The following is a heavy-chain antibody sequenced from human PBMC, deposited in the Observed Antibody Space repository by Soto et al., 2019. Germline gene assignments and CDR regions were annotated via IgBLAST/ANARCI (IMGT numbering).Heavy chain of an antibody. D-gene: IGHD3-10*01. Sequence: QAPGKGLGWVAVISYDGSNKYYADSVKGRFTISRDNSKYTLYLQMNSLRAEDTAVYYCAKEPMVRGVLYVFDIWGQGTMVTVSS. CDR3: AKEPMVRGVLYVFDI. V-gene: IGHV3-30*18. J-gene: IGHJ3*02. CDR2: ISYDGSNK.